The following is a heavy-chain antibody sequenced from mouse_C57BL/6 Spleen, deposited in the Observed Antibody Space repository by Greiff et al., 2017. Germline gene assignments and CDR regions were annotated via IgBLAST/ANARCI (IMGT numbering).Heavy chain of an antibody. J-gene: IGHJ3*01. V-gene: IGHV2-3*01. Sequence: VKLVESGPGLVAPSPCLSITCTVSGFSLTSYGVSWVRQPPGKGLEWLGVIWGDGSKNYHSALISRLGISKDNSKSQVFLKLNSLQTDDTATYYCAHYDGYYAPFAYWGQGTLVTVSA. D-gene: IGHD2-3*01. CDR2: IWGDGSK. CDR3: AHYDGYYAPFAY. CDR1: GFSLTSYG.